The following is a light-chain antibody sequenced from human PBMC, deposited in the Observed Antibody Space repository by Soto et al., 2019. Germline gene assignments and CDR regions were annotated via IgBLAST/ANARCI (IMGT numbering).Light chain of an antibody. CDR2: EVS. CDR3: SSYAGSNKSV. V-gene: IGLV2-14*02. J-gene: IGLJ1*01. Sequence: QSVLTQPASVAGSPGQSITISCTGTSSDVGTYNLVSWYQQLPDKAPKLMIYEVSKRPSGVPDRFSGSKSGNTASLTVSGLQPEDEADYYCSSYAGSNKSVFGTGTKVTVL. CDR1: SSDVGTYNL.